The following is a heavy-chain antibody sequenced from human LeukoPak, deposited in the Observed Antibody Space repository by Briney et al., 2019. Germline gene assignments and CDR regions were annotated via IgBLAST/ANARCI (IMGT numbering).Heavy chain of an antibody. CDR1: GYTSTSYG. V-gene: IGHV1-18*01. Sequence: GASVKVSCKASGYTSTSYGISWVRQAPGQGLEWMGWISAYNGNTNYAQKLQGRVTMTTDTSTSTAYMELRSLRSDDTAVYYCARDYHYYDSSGYLVYWGQGTLVTVSS. CDR3: ARDYHYYDSSGYLVY. J-gene: IGHJ4*02. CDR2: ISAYNGNT. D-gene: IGHD3-22*01.